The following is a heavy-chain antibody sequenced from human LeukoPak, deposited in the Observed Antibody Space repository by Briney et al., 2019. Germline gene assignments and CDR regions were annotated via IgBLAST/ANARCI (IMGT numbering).Heavy chain of an antibody. CDR3: ARVDGSGSKRRFDP. Sequence: PSETLSLTCSVSGGSITSGGFYWSWIRQHPGQGLEWIGCIHNSGSTYYNPSLQSRAIISLDTPKSQFSLQLNSVTAADTAVYYCARVDGSGSKRRFDPWGQGAPVTVSS. CDR1: GGSITSGGFY. D-gene: IGHD3-10*01. J-gene: IGHJ5*02. CDR2: IHNSGST. V-gene: IGHV4-31*03.